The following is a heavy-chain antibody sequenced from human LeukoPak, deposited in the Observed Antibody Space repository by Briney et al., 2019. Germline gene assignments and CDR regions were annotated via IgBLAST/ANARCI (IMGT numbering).Heavy chain of an antibody. J-gene: IGHJ4*02. D-gene: IGHD2-15*01. CDR3: AKDLGLIDSLGYCTGDSCNFDY. V-gene: IGHV3-23*01. CDR2: ISESGGGT. Sequence: GGSLRLSCAASGFIFSSYAMSWVRQAPGKGLEWVSAISESGGGTYYADSVKGRFTISRDNSKNTMYLQMNSLRAEDTAVYYCAKDLGLIDSLGYCTGDSCNFDYWGPGTLVTVSS. CDR1: GFIFSSYA.